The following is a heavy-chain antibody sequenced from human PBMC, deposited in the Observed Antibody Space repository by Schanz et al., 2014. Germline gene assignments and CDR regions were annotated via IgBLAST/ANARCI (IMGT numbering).Heavy chain of an antibody. CDR2: IQNDGSNY. V-gene: IGHV3-30*02. Sequence: QVQLVESGGGVVQPGGSLRLSCAASGFTFSSFGMHWVRQAPGKGLEWVAFIQNDGSNYYHADSVKGRFTISRDNSKNTLYLQINSLRTEDTAVFHCAKGLGTRSNNFDYWGQGTLVTVSS. J-gene: IGHJ4*02. CDR3: AKGLGTRSNNFDY. D-gene: IGHD6-13*01. CDR1: GFTFSSFG.